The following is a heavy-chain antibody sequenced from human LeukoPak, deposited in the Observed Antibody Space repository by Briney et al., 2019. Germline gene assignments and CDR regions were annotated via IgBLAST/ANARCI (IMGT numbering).Heavy chain of an antibody. Sequence: PGRSLRLSCAASGFTFDDYAMHWVRQAPGKGLEWVSGISWNSGSIGYADSVKGRFTISRDNAKNSLYLQMNSLRAEDTALYYCAKGGWAHYYYGMDVWGQGTTVTVSS. D-gene: IGHD2-15*01. CDR2: ISWNSGSI. CDR3: AKGGWAHYYYGMDV. CDR1: GFTFDDYA. V-gene: IGHV3-9*01. J-gene: IGHJ6*02.